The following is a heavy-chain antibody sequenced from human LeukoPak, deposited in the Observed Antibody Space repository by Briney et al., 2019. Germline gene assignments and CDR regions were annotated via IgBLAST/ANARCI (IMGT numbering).Heavy chain of an antibody. J-gene: IGHJ4*02. Sequence: GGSLRLSCAASGFTFSSYWMSWVRQAPGKGLEWVANIKQDGSEKYCVDSVKGRFTISRDNAKNSLYLQMNSLRAEDTAVYYCAREAVRGVIISYFDYWGQGTLVTVSS. CDR2: IKQDGSEK. D-gene: IGHD3-10*01. CDR1: GFTFSSYW. CDR3: AREAVRGVIISYFDY. V-gene: IGHV3-7*01.